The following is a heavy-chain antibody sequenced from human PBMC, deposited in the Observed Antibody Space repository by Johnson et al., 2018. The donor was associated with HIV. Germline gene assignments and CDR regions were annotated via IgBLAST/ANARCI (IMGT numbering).Heavy chain of an antibody. J-gene: IGHJ3*02. V-gene: IGHV3-30*02. CDR3: VRRFFDSAAFDI. CDR2: IRYDGSNK. Sequence: VQLVESGGGVVQPGGSLRLSCAASGFTFSSYGMHWVRQAPGKGLEWVAFIRYDGSNKYYADSVKGRFTISRDNSKNTLFLQMNSLRAEDTAVYYCVRRFFDSAAFDIWGQGTLVTVSS. CDR1: GFTFSSYG. D-gene: IGHD3-22*01.